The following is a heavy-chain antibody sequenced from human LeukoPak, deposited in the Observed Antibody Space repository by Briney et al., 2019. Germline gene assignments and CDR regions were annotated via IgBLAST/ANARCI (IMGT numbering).Heavy chain of an antibody. CDR1: GFTFDNYG. Sequence: GGSLRLSCAASGFTFDNYGMTWVRQVPGKGLEWVSGVNWNGGSTGYADSVKGRFTISRDNAKNSLYLQMNSLRAEDTALYYCARASLYDNSAYYLDYWGQGTLVTVSS. CDR3: ARASLYDNSAYYLDY. CDR2: VNWNGGST. V-gene: IGHV3-20*04. D-gene: IGHD3-22*01. J-gene: IGHJ4*02.